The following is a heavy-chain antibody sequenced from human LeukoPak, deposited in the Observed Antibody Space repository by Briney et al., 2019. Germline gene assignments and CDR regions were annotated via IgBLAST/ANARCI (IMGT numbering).Heavy chain of an antibody. CDR2: IYTSGST. D-gene: IGHD5-18*01. J-gene: IGHJ4*02. Sequence: PSETLSLTCTISGGSISSYYWSWIRQPAGKGLEWIGRIYTSGSTNYNPSLKSRVTMSVDTPKNQFSLKLSSVTAADTAVYYCARRKRGYSYGQGYYFDYWGQGTLVTVSS. V-gene: IGHV4-4*07. CDR1: GGSISSYY. CDR3: ARRKRGYSYGQGYYFDY.